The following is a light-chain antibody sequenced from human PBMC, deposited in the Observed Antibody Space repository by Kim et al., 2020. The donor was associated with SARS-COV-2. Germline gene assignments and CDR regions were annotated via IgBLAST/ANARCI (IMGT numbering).Light chain of an antibody. CDR1: SSNIGAGYD. CDR2: GNS. Sequence: QRVTISCTGRSSNIGAGYDVHWYQQLPGTAPKLLIYGNSNRPSGVPDRFSGSKSGTSASLAITGLQAEDEADYYSQSYDSSLSGWVFGGGTQLTVL. V-gene: IGLV1-40*01. J-gene: IGLJ3*02. CDR3: QSYDSSLSGWV.